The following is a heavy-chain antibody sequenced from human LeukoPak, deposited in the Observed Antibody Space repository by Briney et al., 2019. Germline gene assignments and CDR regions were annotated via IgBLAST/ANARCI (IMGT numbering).Heavy chain of an antibody. CDR2: IYYSGST. CDR1: GGSISSGGYY. J-gene: IGHJ6*02. D-gene: IGHD6-13*01. Sequence: SETLSLTCTVSGGSISSGGYYWSWIRQHPGKGLEWIGYIYYSGSTYYNPSLKSRVTISVDTSKNQFSLKLSSVTAADTAVYYCARDSSPSGMDVWGQGTTVTVPS. CDR3: ARDSSPSGMDV. V-gene: IGHV4-31*03.